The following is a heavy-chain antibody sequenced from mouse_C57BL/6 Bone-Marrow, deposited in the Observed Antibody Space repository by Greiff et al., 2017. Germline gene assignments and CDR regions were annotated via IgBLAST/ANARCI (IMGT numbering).Heavy chain of an antibody. CDR2: ISDGGSYT. CDR1: GFTFSSYA. Sequence: DVQLVESGGGLVKPGGSLKLSCAASGFTFSSYAMSWVRQTPEKRMEWVATISDGGSYTYYPDNVKGRFTISRDNAKNHLYLQVCHLKSEDTAMYYCARRLLRGTFPYWGQGTHVTVSA. D-gene: IGHD1-1*01. V-gene: IGHV5-4*01. J-gene: IGHJ3*01. CDR3: ARRLLRGTFPY.